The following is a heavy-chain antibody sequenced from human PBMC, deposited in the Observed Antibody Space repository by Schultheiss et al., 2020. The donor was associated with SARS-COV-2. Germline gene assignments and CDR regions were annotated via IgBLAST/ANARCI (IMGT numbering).Heavy chain of an antibody. CDR3: AREKAIAAAVYFDY. D-gene: IGHD6-13*01. V-gene: IGHV7-4-1*01. CDR2: INTNTGNP. J-gene: IGHJ4*02. CDR1: GYTFTSYA. Sequence: ASVKVSCKASGYTFTSYAMNWVRQAPGQGLEWMGWINTNTGNPTYAQGFTGRFVFSLDTSVSTAYLQICSLKAEDTAVYYCAREKAIAAAVYFDYWGQGTLVTVSS.